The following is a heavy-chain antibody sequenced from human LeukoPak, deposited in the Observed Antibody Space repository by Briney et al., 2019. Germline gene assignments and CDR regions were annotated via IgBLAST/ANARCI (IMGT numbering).Heavy chain of an antibody. Sequence: PSETLSLTCSVSGASIRSFYWSWIRQVPGKGLEWIGYIYYRGTTNTNPSLKGRVTISGDTSRNQVSLSLSSVTAADTAVYFCARRAVVVLSPEWYFDLWGRGTLVTVSS. CDR2: IYYRGTT. J-gene: IGHJ2*01. CDR3: ARRAVVVLSPEWYFDL. D-gene: IGHD2-15*01. CDR1: GASIRSFY. V-gene: IGHV4-59*08.